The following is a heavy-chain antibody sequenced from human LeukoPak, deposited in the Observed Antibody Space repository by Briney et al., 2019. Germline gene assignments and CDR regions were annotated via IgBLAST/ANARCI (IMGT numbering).Heavy chain of an antibody. J-gene: IGHJ4*02. Sequence: GGSLRLSCAASGFTFSSYAMSWVRQAPGKGLEWVSSISSSSSYIYYADSVKGRFTISRDNAKNSLYLQMNSLRAEDTAVYHCARDNGMGFDYWGQGTLVTVSS. V-gene: IGHV3-21*01. CDR1: GFTFSSYA. D-gene: IGHD1-14*01. CDR3: ARDNGMGFDY. CDR2: ISSSSSYI.